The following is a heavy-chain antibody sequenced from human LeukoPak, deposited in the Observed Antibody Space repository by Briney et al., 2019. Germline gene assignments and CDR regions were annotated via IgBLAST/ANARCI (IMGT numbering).Heavy chain of an antibody. D-gene: IGHD6-19*01. J-gene: IGHJ3*02. Sequence: SETLSLTCTVSGASISSSDYYWGWIRQPPGKGLEWIGSLYSGGLTYYNPSLKSRVTISVDTSKNQFSLKVTSVTAADTAVYSCASGGYSSGWYGYFDIWGQWTVVTVSS. V-gene: IGHV4-39*01. CDR1: GASISSSDYY. CDR2: LYSGGLT. CDR3: ASGGYSSGWYGYFDI.